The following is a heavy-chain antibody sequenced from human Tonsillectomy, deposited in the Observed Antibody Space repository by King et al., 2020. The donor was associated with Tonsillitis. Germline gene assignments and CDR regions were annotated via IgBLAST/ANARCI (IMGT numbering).Heavy chain of an antibody. Sequence: VQLVESGGGLVQPGGSLRLSCAASGFSFTTYAMNWVRQAPGKGLEWVSTITNGGRYTYSADSVKGRFTISRDNSKNTLYLQMNSLRVEDTAVYYCAKFMVATGGFFAFDIWGQGKMVTVSS. D-gene: IGHD5-12*01. CDR2: ITNGGRYT. CDR1: GFSFTTYA. CDR3: AKFMVATGGFFAFDI. J-gene: IGHJ3*02. V-gene: IGHV3-23*04.